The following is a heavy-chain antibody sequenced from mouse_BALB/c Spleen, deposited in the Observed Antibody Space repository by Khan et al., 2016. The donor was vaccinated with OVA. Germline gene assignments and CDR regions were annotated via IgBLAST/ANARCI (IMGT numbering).Heavy chain of an antibody. CDR1: GFTFTNYG. Sequence: QIQLVQSGPELKKPGETVKFSCTASGFTFTNYGMNWVKQAPGKGLKWMGWINTYTGEPTYTDDFKGRFAFSLETSASTAYLQINHLKNEDMAPYVSAGEASSWYFGDWGAGTTVTVSS. V-gene: IGHV9-1*02. CDR2: INTYTGEP. CDR3: AGEASSWYFGD. J-gene: IGHJ1*01. D-gene: IGHD3-1*01.